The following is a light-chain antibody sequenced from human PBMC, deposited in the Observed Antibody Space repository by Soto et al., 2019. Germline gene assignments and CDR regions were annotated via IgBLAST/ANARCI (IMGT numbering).Light chain of an antibody. Sequence: PGESATLSCMASLSVSGSQLACYQQKPGQPPRLLIYGASTRATGLPARFSGSGSGTEFTLTISSLQSGDFAVYYCQQYNNWPITFGQGTRLEIK. CDR3: QQYNNWPIT. CDR2: GAS. J-gene: IGKJ5*01. V-gene: IGKV3-15*01. CDR1: LSVSGS.